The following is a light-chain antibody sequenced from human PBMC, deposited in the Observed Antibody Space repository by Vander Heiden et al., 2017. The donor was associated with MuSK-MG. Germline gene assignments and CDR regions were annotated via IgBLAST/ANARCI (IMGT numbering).Light chain of an antibody. J-gene: IGLJ3*02. CDR1: LGRLASNY. Sequence: NFMLTHPHSVSASQGQTVTISCTRSLGRLASNYVQWYPQRPGCSPTIVIHEHNQRPSGVPDRFAGSIDSSSTSASLTISGLKADDESAYYCQSYDSSNWMFGVGTKLTVL. CDR2: EHN. V-gene: IGLV6-57*01. CDR3: QSYDSSNWM.